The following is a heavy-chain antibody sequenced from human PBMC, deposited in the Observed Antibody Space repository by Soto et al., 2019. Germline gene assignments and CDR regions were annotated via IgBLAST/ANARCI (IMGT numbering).Heavy chain of an antibody. CDR1: GFTLSDYY. CDR2: ISGSSTYT. Sequence: GGSLRLSCVVSGFTLSDYYMSWIRQAPGKGLEWVSCISGSSTYTKYADSVKGRFTISRDNAKNSLYLQMNGLRAEDTAVYFCATSIQYYYDSSAYYPFDYWGQGTLVTVSS. CDR3: ATSIQYYYDSSAYYPFDY. J-gene: IGHJ4*01. V-gene: IGHV3-11*03. D-gene: IGHD3-22*01.